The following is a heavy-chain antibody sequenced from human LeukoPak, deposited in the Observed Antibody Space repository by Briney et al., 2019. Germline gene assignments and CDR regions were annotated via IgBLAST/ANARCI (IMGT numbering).Heavy chain of an antibody. CDR2: IYENDEK. CDR1: GFSLSSGGAG. V-gene: IGHV2-5*01. CDR3: AHRHRGIASDI. D-gene: IGHD1-26*01. Sequence: SGPTLVNPTQTLRLTCTFSGFSLSSGGAGVGWIRQPPGKALEWLGVIYENDEKLYSSSLQNRLSITKDTSKNQVVLTMANMAPVDTATYYCAHRHRGIASDIWGQGTMVTVSS. J-gene: IGHJ3*02.